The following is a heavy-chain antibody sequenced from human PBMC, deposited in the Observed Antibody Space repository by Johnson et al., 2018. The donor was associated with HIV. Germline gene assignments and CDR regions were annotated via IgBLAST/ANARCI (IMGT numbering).Heavy chain of an antibody. CDR2: ISYDGSNK. V-gene: IGHV3-30-3*01. J-gene: IGHJ3*02. D-gene: IGHD3-3*01. Sequence: QVQLVESGGGVVQPGRSLRLSCEASGFTFSSYPMHWVRQAPGKGLEWVAVISYDGSNKYYADSVKGRFTISRANSKNTLYLQMNSLRAEDTAVYYCARDGYHNFWSGYYRDDAFDIWGQGTMVTVSS. CDR1: GFTFSSYP. CDR3: ARDGYHNFWSGYYRDDAFDI.